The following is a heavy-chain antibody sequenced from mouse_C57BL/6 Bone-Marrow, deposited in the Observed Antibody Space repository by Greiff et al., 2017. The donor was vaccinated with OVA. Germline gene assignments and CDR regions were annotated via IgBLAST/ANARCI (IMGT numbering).Heavy chain of an antibody. CDR1: GYTFTSYT. CDR3: TRGYYFDY. V-gene: IGHV1-4*01. J-gene: IGHJ2*01. CDR2: IDPTNYYT. Sequence: VQVVESGAELARPGASVKMSCKASGYTFTSYTIHWVKQRPGQGLEWIGYIDPTNYYTNYNQKFKGKATLTADKSSSTAYMQLSSLTSEDSAVYYCTRGYYFDYWGQGTTLTVTS.